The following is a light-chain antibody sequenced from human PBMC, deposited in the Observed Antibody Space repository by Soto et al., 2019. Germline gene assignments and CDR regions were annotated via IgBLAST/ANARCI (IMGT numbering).Light chain of an antibody. J-gene: IGLJ2*01. CDR1: SSDVGGYNH. Sequence: QSVLTQPASVSGTPGQSITISCTGTSSDVGGYNHVSWYKQHPGKAPKLMMSEVSKRPSGVSERFSGYKSSKTASLTISGLQADDDADYYCSSYTSRTAVVFGGGTKLAVL. V-gene: IGLV2-14*01. CDR2: EVS. CDR3: SSYTSRTAVV.